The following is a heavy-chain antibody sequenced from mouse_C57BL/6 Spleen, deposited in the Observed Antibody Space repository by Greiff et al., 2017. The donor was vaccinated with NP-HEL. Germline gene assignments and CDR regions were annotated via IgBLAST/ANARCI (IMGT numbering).Heavy chain of an antibody. J-gene: IGHJ2*01. Sequence: EVQVVESGGGLVKPGGSLKLSCAASGFTFSDYGMHWVRQAPEKGLEWVAYISSGSSTIYYADTVKGRLTISRDNAKNTLFLQMTSLRSEDTAMYYCARAGGYDPSYYFDYWGQGTTLTVSS. CDR1: GFTFSDYG. CDR2: ISSGSSTI. V-gene: IGHV5-17*01. CDR3: ARAGGYDPSYYFDY. D-gene: IGHD2-2*01.